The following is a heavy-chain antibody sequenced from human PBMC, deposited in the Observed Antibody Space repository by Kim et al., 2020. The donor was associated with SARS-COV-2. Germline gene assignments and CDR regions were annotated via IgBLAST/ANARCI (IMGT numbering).Heavy chain of an antibody. J-gene: IGHJ4*02. V-gene: IGHV5-51*01. CDR3: VRPANYCSGEKCYTNGYFHH. CDR2: IYPGDSDT. D-gene: IGHD2-15*01. Sequence: GDSLKLSCKASGYSFTRYWIGWVRQMPGKGLELMGIIYPGDSDTRYSPSFQGQVSISVDKSSNTAYVQWSSLKASDTAIYYCVRPANYCSGEKCYTNGYFHHWGRGTLVTVSS. CDR1: GYSFTRYW.